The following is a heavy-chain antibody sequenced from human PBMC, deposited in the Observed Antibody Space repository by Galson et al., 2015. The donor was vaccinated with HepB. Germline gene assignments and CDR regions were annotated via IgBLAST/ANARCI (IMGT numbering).Heavy chain of an antibody. V-gene: IGHV3-30*18. CDR1: GFTFSSYG. CDR3: AKDLFQDYDFWSGHDY. Sequence: SLRLSCAASGFTFSSYGMHWVRQAPGKGLEWVAVISYDGSNKYYADSVKGRFTISRDNSKNTLYLQMNSLRAEDTAVYYCAKDLFQDYDFWSGHDYWGQGTLVTVSS. CDR2: ISYDGSNK. J-gene: IGHJ4*02. D-gene: IGHD3-3*01.